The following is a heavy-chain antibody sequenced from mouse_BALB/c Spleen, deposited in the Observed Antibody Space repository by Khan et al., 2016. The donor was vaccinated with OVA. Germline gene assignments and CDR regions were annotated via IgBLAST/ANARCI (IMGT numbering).Heavy chain of an antibody. Sequence: EVQLQESGPGLVKPSQSLSLTCTVTGYSITSDYAWNWIRPFPGNKMEWMAYISYSGSTSYNPSLKSRISITRETSKNQFFLQLNSVTTEDTATXYCSRQRGNYLDYWGQGTTLTVSS. CDR3: SRQRGNYLDY. CDR1: GYSITSDYA. V-gene: IGHV3-2*02. D-gene: IGHD1-1*02. J-gene: IGHJ2*01. CDR2: ISYSGST.